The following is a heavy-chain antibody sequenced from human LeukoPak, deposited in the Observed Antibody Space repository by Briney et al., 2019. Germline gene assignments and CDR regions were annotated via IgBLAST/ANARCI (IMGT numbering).Heavy chain of an antibody. Sequence: SETLSLTCTVSGGSISSGGYYWSWIRQHPGKGLEWIGYIYYSGSTYYNPSLKSRVTISVDTSKNQFSLKLSSVTAADTAVYYCARNDYSNPRWTRFDPWGQGTLVTVSS. CDR1: GGSISSGGYY. CDR2: IYYSGST. D-gene: IGHD4-11*01. V-gene: IGHV4-31*03. J-gene: IGHJ5*02. CDR3: ARNDYSNPRWTRFDP.